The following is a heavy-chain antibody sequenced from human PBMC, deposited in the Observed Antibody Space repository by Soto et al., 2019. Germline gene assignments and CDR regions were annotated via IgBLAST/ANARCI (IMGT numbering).Heavy chain of an antibody. D-gene: IGHD6-13*01. CDR1: GGSISNYY. J-gene: IGHJ4*02. Sequence: SETLSLTCIVSGGSISNYYWSWIRQPPGKGLEWIGYIYYSGNTNYNPSLQSRVSISLDTPKNQFSLNLSSVTAADTAIYYCVRVLASGYSSSWYLDYWGQGTLVTVSS. CDR3: VRVLASGYSSSWYLDY. CDR2: IYYSGNT. V-gene: IGHV4-59*01.